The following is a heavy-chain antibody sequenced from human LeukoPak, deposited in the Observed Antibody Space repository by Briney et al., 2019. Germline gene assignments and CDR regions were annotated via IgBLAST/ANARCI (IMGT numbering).Heavy chain of an antibody. CDR3: ARQTRYNYGPAFDF. D-gene: IGHD5-18*01. Sequence: SETLSLTCTVSGDSISSYSWSWIRQPPGKGLGWIGDIYNSGNTNYNPSLKSRVTMSVSTSKNQFSLSLSSVTAADTAVYYCARQTRYNYGPAFDFWGQGALVTVSS. CDR1: GDSISSYS. J-gene: IGHJ4*02. CDR2: IYNSGNT. V-gene: IGHV4-59*08.